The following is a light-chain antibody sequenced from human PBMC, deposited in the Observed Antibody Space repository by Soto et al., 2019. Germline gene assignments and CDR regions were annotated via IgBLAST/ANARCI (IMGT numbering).Light chain of an antibody. CDR1: SSNIGAGYD. CDR3: QSYDSSLSALV. Sequence: QSVLTQPPSVSGAPGQGVTISCAGTSSNIGAGYDVHSYQQVPGTAPKLLIYTNSNRPSGVPDRFSGSKSGTSASLAITGLQAADEADYYCQSYDSSLSALVFGGGTKLTVL. J-gene: IGLJ3*02. CDR2: TNS. V-gene: IGLV1-40*01.